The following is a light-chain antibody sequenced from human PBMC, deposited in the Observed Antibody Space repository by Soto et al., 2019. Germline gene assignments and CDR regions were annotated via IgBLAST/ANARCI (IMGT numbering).Light chain of an antibody. Sequence: EKLMSQSPATLSVSPGDRVTLSCRASQNIHNHMSWFLQKPGQTPRLLIYDAIIRAADVPARFSGSWSGTEFTLTISSLEPEDFAVYYCQQRSNWPLTFGGGTKVDIK. CDR3: QQRSNWPLT. V-gene: IGKV3-11*01. J-gene: IGKJ4*01. CDR2: DAI. CDR1: QNIHNH.